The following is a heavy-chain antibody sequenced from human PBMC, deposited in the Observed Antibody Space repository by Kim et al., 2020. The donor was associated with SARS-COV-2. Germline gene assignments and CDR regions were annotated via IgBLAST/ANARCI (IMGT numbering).Heavy chain of an antibody. CDR3: ARDSSYGMDV. D-gene: IGHD2-15*01. Sequence: SPNSNPALKSRVTISVDTSKNPFSLKLSSVTAAGTAVYYCARDSSYGMDVWGQGTTVTVSS. J-gene: IGHJ6*02. CDR2: SP. V-gene: IGHV4-34*01.